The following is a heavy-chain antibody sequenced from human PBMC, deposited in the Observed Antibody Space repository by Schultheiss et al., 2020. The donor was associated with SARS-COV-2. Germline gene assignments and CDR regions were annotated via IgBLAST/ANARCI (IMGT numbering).Heavy chain of an antibody. CDR1: GFTFSSYE. CDR2: ISSSGSTI. J-gene: IGHJ4*02. Sequence: GGPLRLSCAASGFTFSSYEMNWVRQAPGKGLEWVSYISSSGSTIYYADSVKGRFTISRDNAKNSLYLQMNSLRAEDTAVYYCARLYGSGRGDYWGQGTLVTVSS. CDR3: ARLYGSGRGDY. D-gene: IGHD3-10*01. V-gene: IGHV3-48*03.